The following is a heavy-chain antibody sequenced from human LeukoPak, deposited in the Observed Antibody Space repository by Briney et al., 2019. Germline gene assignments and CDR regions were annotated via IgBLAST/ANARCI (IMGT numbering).Heavy chain of an antibody. D-gene: IGHD1-26*01. Sequence: GASVKVSCKASGYTFTSYGISWVRQAPGQGLEWMGWISAYNGNTNYAQKLQGRVTMTTDTSTSTAYMELRSLRSDDTAVYYCARGLSYSGSYNWFDPWGQGTLVTVSS. CDR2: ISAYNGNT. V-gene: IGHV1-18*01. CDR1: GYTFTSYG. CDR3: ARGLSYSGSYNWFDP. J-gene: IGHJ5*02.